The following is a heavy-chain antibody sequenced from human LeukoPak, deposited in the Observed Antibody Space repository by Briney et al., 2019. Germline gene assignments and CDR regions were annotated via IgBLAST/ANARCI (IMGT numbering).Heavy chain of an antibody. J-gene: IGHJ6*03. V-gene: IGHV3-30*04. D-gene: IGHD2-15*01. Sequence: GGSLRLSCAASGFTFVTYVIHWVRQAPGKGLEWVAVISQTGTIETYADSVQGRFTISRDNSKNTVYLQMTSLKTEDTAVYYCARDRAVALPTYYYYMDVWGEGTTVTVSS. CDR2: ISQTGTIE. CDR1: GFTFVTYV. CDR3: ARDRAVALPTYYYYMDV.